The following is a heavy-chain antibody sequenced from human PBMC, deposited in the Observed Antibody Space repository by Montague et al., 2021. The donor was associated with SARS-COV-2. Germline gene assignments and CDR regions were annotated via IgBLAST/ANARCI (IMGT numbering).Heavy chain of an antibody. CDR1: GFTFSDYY. CDR2: ISDSGYTI. Sequence: RSLSSAASGFTFSDYYMTWIRQVPGNGLEWVSYISDSGYTIYYADSVKGRFTISRDNAKNSLYLQMNSLRAEDTAMYYCAKDAKAIAYWGQGTLVTVSS. CDR3: AKDAKAIAY. D-gene: IGHD1-26*01. V-gene: IGHV3-11*01. J-gene: IGHJ4*02.